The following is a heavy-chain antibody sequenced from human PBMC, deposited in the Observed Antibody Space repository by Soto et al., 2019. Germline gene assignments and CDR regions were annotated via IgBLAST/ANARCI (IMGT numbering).Heavy chain of an antibody. D-gene: IGHD6-13*01. CDR1: GFTFDDYG. CDR3: ARDRSPGIAAVDWFDP. V-gene: IGHV3-20*04. J-gene: IGHJ5*02. Sequence: EVQLVESGGGVVRPGGSLRLSCAASGFTFDDYGMSWVRQAPGKGLEWVSGINWNGGSTGYADSVKGRFTISRDNAKNSLYLKMISLRAEDTALYYCARDRSPGIAAVDWFDPCGQGTLVTVSS. CDR2: INWNGGST.